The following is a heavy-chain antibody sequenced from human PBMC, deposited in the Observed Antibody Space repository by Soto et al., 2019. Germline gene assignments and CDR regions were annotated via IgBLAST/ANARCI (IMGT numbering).Heavy chain of an antibody. CDR1: GGSISSYY. CDR2: IYYSGST. D-gene: IGHD5-12*01. V-gene: IGHV4-59*08. CDR3: ARRPHSGYDDYYFDY. Sequence: SETLSLTCTVSGGSISSYYWSWIRQPPGKGLEWIGYIYYSGSTNYNPSLRSRVTISVDTSKNQFSLKLSSVTAADTAVYYCARRPHSGYDDYYFDYWGQGTLVTVSS. J-gene: IGHJ4*02.